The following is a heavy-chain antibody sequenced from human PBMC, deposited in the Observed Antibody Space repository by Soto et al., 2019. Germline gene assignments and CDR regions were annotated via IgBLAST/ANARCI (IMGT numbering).Heavy chain of an antibody. CDR2: IFYSGTT. J-gene: IGHJ5*02. V-gene: IGHV4-30-4*01. D-gene: IGHD3-16*01. Sequence: PXETLSLTCTFSGASISSGDFYCSWIRQPPGKGLEWIGYIFYSGTTSYNPSLKSRLTISVDTSKNRFSLKLRSVTAADTAVYYCDRDLFIGGWFEPLGQGTLVTVSS. CDR1: GASISSGDFY. CDR3: DRDLFIGGWFEP.